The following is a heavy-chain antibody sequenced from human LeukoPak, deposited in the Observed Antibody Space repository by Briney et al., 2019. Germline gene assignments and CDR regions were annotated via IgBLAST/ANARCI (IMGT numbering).Heavy chain of an antibody. CDR3: ARRPFPLYSSSWYAFDY. CDR2: IYISGST. D-gene: IGHD6-13*01. V-gene: IGHV4-4*07. J-gene: IGHJ4*02. CDR1: GGSISSYY. Sequence: SETLSLTCTVSGGSISSYYWSWIRQPAGKGLEWIGRIYISGSTNYNPSLKSRATMSVDTSKNQFSLKLSSVTAADTAVYYCARRPFPLYSSSWYAFDYWGQGTLVTVSS.